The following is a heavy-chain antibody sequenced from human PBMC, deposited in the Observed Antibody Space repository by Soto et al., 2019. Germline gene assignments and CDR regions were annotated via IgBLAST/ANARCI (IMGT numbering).Heavy chain of an antibody. Sequence: KPVGSLRLSCAASGFTFSSYSMNWVRQAPGKGLEWVSSISSSSSYIYYADSVKGRFTISRDNAKNSLYLQMNSLRAEDTAVYYCARAEYSSSSDFDYCGQRTLVTVSS. CDR1: GFTFSSYS. CDR3: ARAEYSSSSDFDY. J-gene: IGHJ4*02. V-gene: IGHV3-21*01. D-gene: IGHD6-6*01. CDR2: ISSSSSYI.